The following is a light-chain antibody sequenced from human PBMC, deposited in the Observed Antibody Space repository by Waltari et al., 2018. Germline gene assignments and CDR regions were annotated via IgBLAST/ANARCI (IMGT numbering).Light chain of an antibody. Sequence: YELTQPPSVSVSPGQKARITCSGDALPNHHASWYQQKPGQAPVLVMYKDTERPSEVPERLSGSSSGTTVTLTINGVQAEDEADYYCQSANHDGTHLVVFGGGTRLTVL. J-gene: IGLJ2*01. V-gene: IGLV3-25*03. CDR2: KDT. CDR1: ALPNHH. CDR3: QSANHDGTHLVV.